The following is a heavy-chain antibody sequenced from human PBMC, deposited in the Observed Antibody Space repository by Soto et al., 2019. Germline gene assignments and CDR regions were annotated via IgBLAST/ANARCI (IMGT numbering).Heavy chain of an antibody. CDR1: GGSFSGYY. CDR3: ARGYYYYYYMDV. J-gene: IGHJ6*03. CDR2: INHSGST. V-gene: IGHV4-34*01. Sequence: SETLSLTCAVYGGSFSGYYWSWIRQPPGKGLEWIGEINHSGSTNYNPSLKSRVTISVDTSKNQFSLKLSSVTAADTAVYYCARGYYYYYYMDVWGKGTTVTVSS.